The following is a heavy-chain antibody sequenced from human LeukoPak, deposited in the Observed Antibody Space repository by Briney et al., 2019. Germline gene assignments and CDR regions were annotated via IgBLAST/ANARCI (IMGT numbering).Heavy chain of an antibody. D-gene: IGHD3-22*01. V-gene: IGHV3-23*01. CDR1: GFTFSSYA. Sequence: GGSLRLSCAASGFTFSSYAMSWVRQAPGKGLEWVSVISGCGGSTYYVDSVKGRFTISRDNSKNTLSLQMNSLRAKDTAVYYCAKGDSGYYYDSSGYLNWFDPWGQGTLVTASS. CDR2: ISGCGGST. J-gene: IGHJ5*02. CDR3: AKGDSGYYYDSSGYLNWFDP.